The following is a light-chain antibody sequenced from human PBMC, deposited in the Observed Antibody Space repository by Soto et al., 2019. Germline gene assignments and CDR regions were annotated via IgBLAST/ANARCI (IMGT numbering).Light chain of an antibody. CDR3: QQDNNCPPT. CDR2: CSS. J-gene: IGKJ1*01. CDR1: QSVSSN. V-gene: IGKV3-15*01. Sequence: EIEMTQTPATLSVSPGERATLSCRASQSVSSNLAWYQQKPGQAPRLLIYCSSTRATGIAARFSGSESGTEFTLTISSLRSEDFAVYSCQQDNNCPPTFGQGTKVDIK.